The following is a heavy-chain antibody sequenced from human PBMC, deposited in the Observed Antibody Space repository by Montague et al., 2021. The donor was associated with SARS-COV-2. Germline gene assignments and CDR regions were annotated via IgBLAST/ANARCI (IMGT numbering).Heavy chain of an antibody. CDR1: GGSTNSYY. J-gene: IGHJ5*02. D-gene: IGHD3-22*01. CDR2: IHASGIS. Sequence: SETLSLTCTVSGGSTNSYYWSWIRQPAGKGLEWIGRIHASGISTYNPSLETRVTMSVDTSKNQFSLKLSSVTAADTAVYYCARGRFYYDSGVLGSWGQGTLVTVSS. V-gene: IGHV4-4*07. CDR3: ARGRFYYDSGVLGS.